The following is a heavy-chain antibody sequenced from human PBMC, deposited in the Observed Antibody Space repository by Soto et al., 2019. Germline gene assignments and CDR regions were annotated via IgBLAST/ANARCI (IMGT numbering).Heavy chain of an antibody. D-gene: IGHD5-18*01. CDR2: IYYSGST. CDR3: ARGMDTAMDYYYGMDV. J-gene: IGHJ6*02. V-gene: IGHV4-59*01. Sequence: SETLSLTCTVAGGSISSYYWSWIRQPPGKGLEWIGYIYYSGSTNYNPSLKSRVTISVDTSKNQFSLKLSSVTASDTAVYYCARGMDTAMDYYYGMDVWGQGTTVTVSS. CDR1: GGSISSYY.